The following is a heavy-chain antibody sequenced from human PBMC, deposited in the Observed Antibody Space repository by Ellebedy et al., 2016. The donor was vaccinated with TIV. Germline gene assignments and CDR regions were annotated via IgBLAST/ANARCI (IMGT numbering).Heavy chain of an antibody. CDR1: GFTFSNYR. CDR3: VRDEEGNLWDP. CDR2: VKSDGSST. J-gene: IGHJ5*02. D-gene: IGHD3-16*01. Sequence: GESLKISCAASGFTFSNYRMHWVRQAPGKGLLWVSTVKSDGSSTGYADSVKGRFTISRDNAKNLLYLQMNSLRVEDTAVFYCVRDEEGNLWDPWGQGTLVTVSS. V-gene: IGHV3-74*01.